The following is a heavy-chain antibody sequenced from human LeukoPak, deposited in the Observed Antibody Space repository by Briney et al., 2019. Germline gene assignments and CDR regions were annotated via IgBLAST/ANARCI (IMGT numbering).Heavy chain of an antibody. CDR1: GGTFSSYA. J-gene: IGHJ3*02. Sequence: GASVKVSCKASGGTFSSYAISWVRQAPGQGLEWMGRINPNSGGTKYAQKFQGRVTMTRDTSISTAYMELSGLRPDDAAVFYCARGFSSGRFGFDIWGPGTVVAVSS. D-gene: IGHD6-19*01. V-gene: IGHV1-2*06. CDR3: ARGFSSGRFGFDI. CDR2: INPNSGGT.